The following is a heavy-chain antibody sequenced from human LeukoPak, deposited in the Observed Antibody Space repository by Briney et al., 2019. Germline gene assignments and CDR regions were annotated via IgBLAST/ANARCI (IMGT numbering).Heavy chain of an antibody. CDR1: GFTFDDYA. CDR2: ISWNSGSI. V-gene: IGHV3-9*03. D-gene: IGHD3-3*01. J-gene: IGHJ2*01. Sequence: GGSLRLSCAASGFTFDDYAMHWVRQAPGKGLEWVSGISWNSGSIGYADSVKGRFTISRDNAKNSLYLQMNSLRAEDMALYYCAKDIRPFLRWYFDLWGRGTLVTVSS. CDR3: AKDIRPFLRWYFDL.